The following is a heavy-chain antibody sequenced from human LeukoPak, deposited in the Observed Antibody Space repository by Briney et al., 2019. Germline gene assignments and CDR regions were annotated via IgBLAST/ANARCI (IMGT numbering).Heavy chain of an antibody. Sequence: SETLSLTCTVSGGSISSSSYYWGWIRQPPGKGLEWIGSIYYSGSTYYNPSLKSRVTISVDTSKNQFSLKLSSVTAADTAVYYCARTPTFDPWGQGTLVTVSS. CDR2: IYYSGST. CDR1: GGSISSSSYY. J-gene: IGHJ5*02. CDR3: ARTPTFDP. V-gene: IGHV4-39*01.